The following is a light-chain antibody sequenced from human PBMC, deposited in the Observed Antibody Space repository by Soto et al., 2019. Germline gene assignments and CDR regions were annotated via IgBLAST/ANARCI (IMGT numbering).Light chain of an antibody. CDR2: DVS. Sequence: QSALTQPASVSGSPGQSITISCTGTSSDVGGYNYVSWYQQRPGKAPILMIYDVSYLPSGISNRFSGSKSGNTASLTISGLQAEDEADYYCSSYTSTSVVFGGGTKLTVL. CDR1: SSDVGGYNY. J-gene: IGLJ2*01. CDR3: SSYTSTSVV. V-gene: IGLV2-14*01.